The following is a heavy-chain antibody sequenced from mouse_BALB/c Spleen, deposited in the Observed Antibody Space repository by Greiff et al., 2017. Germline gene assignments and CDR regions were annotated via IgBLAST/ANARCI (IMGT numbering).Heavy chain of an antibody. Sequence: VQLKESGPGLVKPSQSLSLTCSVTGYSITSGYYWNWIRQFPGNKLEWMGYISYDGSNNYNPSLKNRISITRDTSKNQFFLKLNSVTTEDTATYYCARVGDYDRVFAYWGQGTLVTVSA. V-gene: IGHV3-6*02. CDR3: ARVGDYDRVFAY. CDR2: ISYDGSN. J-gene: IGHJ3*01. CDR1: GYSITSGYY. D-gene: IGHD2-4*01.